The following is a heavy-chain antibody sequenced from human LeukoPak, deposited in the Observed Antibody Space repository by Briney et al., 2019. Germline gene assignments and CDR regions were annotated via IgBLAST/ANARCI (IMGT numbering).Heavy chain of an antibody. CDR2: ISYDGSNK. V-gene: IGHV3-30*18. Sequence: QPGRPLRLSCAASGFTFSSYVMHWVRQAPGKGLEWVAVISYDGSNKYYADSVKGRFTISRDNSKNTLYLQMSRLRAEDTAVYYCAKDGAMVRGVALDYWGQGTLVTVSS. J-gene: IGHJ4*02. CDR3: AKDGAMVRGVALDY. CDR1: GFTFSSYV. D-gene: IGHD3-10*01.